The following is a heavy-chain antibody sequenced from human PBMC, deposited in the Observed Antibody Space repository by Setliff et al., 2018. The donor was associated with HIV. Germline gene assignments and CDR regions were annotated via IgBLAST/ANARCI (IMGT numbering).Heavy chain of an antibody. CDR1: DGSISSSSYY. CDR3: ARQYMEPALPYY. D-gene: IGHD1-1*01. Sequence: SEARSLTCTGADGSISSSSYYWGWIRQPPGKGLEWIGNIYDSGSTYYNPSFKSRVSMSVDTSKNQFLLKLSSLTAAYPAVYYCARQYMEPALPYYWGQGTLVTVSS. V-gene: IGHV4-39*01. CDR2: IYDSGST. J-gene: IGHJ4*02.